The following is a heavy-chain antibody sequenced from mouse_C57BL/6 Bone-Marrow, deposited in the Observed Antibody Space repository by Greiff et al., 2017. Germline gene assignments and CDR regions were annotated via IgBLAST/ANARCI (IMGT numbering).Heavy chain of an antibody. CDR3: ARANCERGMTVYYFDY. Sequence: QVQLQQPGAELVMPGASVKLSCKASGYTFTSYWMHWVKQRPGQGLEWIGEIDPSDSYTNYNQKFKGKSTLTVDKTSSTAYMQLSSLTSEDSAVYYCARANCERGMTVYYFDYWGQGTTLTVSS. J-gene: IGHJ2*01. CDR1: GYTFTSYW. CDR2: IDPSDSYT. D-gene: IGHD4-1*01. V-gene: IGHV1-69*01.